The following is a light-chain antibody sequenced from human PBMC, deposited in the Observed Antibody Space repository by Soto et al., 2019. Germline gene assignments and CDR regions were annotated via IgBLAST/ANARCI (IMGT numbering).Light chain of an antibody. CDR3: AAWDGSLNHIL. CDR2: END. CDR1: SSNIGNKY. V-gene: IGLV1-51*02. J-gene: IGLJ2*01. Sequence: QSVLTQPPSVSAAPGQKVTISCSGSSSNIGNKYVSWYQQLPGTAPKLLIHENDKRPSGIPDRFSGSKSGTSASLAITGLQSEDAADYYCAAWDGSLNHILFGGGTKLTVL.